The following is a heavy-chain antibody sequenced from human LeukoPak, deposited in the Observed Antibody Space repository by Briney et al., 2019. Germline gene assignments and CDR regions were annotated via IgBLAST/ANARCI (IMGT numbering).Heavy chain of an antibody. D-gene: IGHD1-26*01. CDR3: ASGEISGSFDY. CDR1: GGSISSYY. Sequence: PSETLSLTCTVSGGSISSYYWSWIRQPPGKGLEWIGYIYYSGSTNYHPSLKSRVTISVDTSKNQFSLKLSSVTAADTAVYYCASGEISGSFDYWGQGTLVTVSS. V-gene: IGHV4-59*01. J-gene: IGHJ4*02. CDR2: IYYSGST.